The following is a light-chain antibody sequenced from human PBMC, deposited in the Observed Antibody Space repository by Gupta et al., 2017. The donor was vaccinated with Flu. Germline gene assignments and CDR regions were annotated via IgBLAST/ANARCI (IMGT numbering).Light chain of an antibody. CDR3: TSPDSTDNHQAV. V-gene: IGLV3-19*01. CDR1: SLRNSY. Sequence: SSELTQDPDVAVGLGQTVRITCQGDSLRNSYASWYQQKPGQAPVLVIYAKNIRPSGIPDRFSCSSSGNTASFTITSAQAEDEADYYCTSPDSTDNHQAVFGGGTKLTVL. J-gene: IGLJ2*01. CDR2: AKN.